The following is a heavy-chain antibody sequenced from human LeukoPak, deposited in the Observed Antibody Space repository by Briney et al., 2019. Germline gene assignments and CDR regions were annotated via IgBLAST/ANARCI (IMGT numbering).Heavy chain of an antibody. CDR3: ARGVPDYYDSSGYYYVPLSIPFFDY. CDR2: IKQDGSEK. CDR1: GFTFSSYW. Sequence: GGSLRLSCAASGFTFSSYWMSWVRQAPGKGLEWVANIKQDGSEKYYVDSVKGRFTISRDNAKNSLYLQMNSLRAEDTAVYYCARGVPDYYDSSGYYYVPLSIPFFDYWGQGTLDTVSS. J-gene: IGHJ4*02. V-gene: IGHV3-7*03. D-gene: IGHD3-22*01.